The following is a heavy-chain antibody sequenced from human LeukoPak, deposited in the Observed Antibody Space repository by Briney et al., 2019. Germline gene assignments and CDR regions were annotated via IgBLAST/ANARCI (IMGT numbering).Heavy chain of an antibody. V-gene: IGHV3-21*01. D-gene: IGHD6-19*01. CDR1: GFTFSSYS. CDR2: ISSSSSYI. CDR3: ARDVEYSSGWYQYYYYYGMDV. J-gene: IGHJ6*02. Sequence: PGGSLRLSCAASGFTFSSYSMNWVRQAPGKGLEWVSSISSSSSYIYYADSVKGRFTISRDSAKNSLYLQMNSLRAEDTAVYYCARDVEYSSGWYQYYYYYGMDVWGQGTTVTVSS.